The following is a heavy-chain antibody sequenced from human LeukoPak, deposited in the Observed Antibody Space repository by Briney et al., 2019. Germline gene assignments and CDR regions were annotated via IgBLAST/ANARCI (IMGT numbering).Heavy chain of an antibody. D-gene: IGHD4-17*01. Sequence: GGSLRLSCAASGFTFSDYYMSWIRQAPGKGLEWVSYISSSSSYTNYADSVKGRFTISRDNAKNSLYLQMNSLRAEATAVYYCASMTTVTKYFQHWGQGTLVTVSS. CDR3: ASMTTVTKYFQH. J-gene: IGHJ1*01. V-gene: IGHV3-11*06. CDR2: ISSSSSYT. CDR1: GFTFSDYY.